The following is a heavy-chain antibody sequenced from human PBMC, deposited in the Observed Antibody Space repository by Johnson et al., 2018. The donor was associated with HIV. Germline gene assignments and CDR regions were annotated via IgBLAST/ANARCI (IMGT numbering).Heavy chain of an antibody. CDR2: IRSDGSNK. Sequence: QVQLVESGGGVVQPGGSLRLSCAASGFTFSSYGVHWVRQAPGKGLEWVAFIRSDGSNKYYADSVKGRFTISRDNSKNTVFLQMSSLRAEDTAVYYCTTDLEWELLHDAFDIWGQGTMVTVSS. CDR1: GFTFSSYG. J-gene: IGHJ3*02. CDR3: TTDLEWELLHDAFDI. D-gene: IGHD1-26*01. V-gene: IGHV3-30*02.